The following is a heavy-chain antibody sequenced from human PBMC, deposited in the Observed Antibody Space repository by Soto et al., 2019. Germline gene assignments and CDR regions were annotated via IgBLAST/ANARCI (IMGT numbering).Heavy chain of an antibody. V-gene: IGHV1-24*01. CDR3: ATQIWPVYGSGSYWISDY. D-gene: IGHD3-10*01. Sequence: GASVKVSCKVSGYTLTELSMHWVRQAPGKGLEWMGGFDPEDGETIYAQKFQGRATMTEDTSTDTAYMELSSLRSEDTAVYYCATQIWPVYGSGSYWISDYWGQGTLVTVSS. J-gene: IGHJ4*02. CDR1: GYTLTELS. CDR2: FDPEDGET.